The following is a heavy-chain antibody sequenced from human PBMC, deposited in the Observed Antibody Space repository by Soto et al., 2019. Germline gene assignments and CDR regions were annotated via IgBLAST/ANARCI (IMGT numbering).Heavy chain of an antibody. D-gene: IGHD3-10*01. CDR3: ARAYGSGRYRHFDS. CDR2: IIPIVNKP. Sequence: QVQLVQSGAEVKKPGSSVKVSCKASGGTFSSYTFNWVRQAPGQGLEWMGRIIPIVNKPNYAQKFQGRVTITADKSTSTAYMELSSLRSEDTAVYYCARAYGSGRYRHFDSWGQGTLVTVSS. V-gene: IGHV1-69*08. J-gene: IGHJ4*02. CDR1: GGTFSSYT.